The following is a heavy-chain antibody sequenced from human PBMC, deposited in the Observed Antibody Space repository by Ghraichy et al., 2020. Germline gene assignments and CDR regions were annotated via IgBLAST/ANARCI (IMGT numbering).Heavy chain of an antibody. V-gene: IGHV3-74*01. J-gene: IGHJ6*02. CDR2: INSDGSST. Sequence: GGSLRLSCAASGFTFSSYWMYWVRQAPGKGLVWVSRINSDGSSTSYVDSVKGRFTISRDNAKNTLYLQMNSLRAEDTAVYYCVRGGGYSYFGVDVWGQGTTVTVSS. CDR1: GFTFSSYW. CDR3: VRGGGYSYFGVDV. D-gene: IGHD5-12*01.